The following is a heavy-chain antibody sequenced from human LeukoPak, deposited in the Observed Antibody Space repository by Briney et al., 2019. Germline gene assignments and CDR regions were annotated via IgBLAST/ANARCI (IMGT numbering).Heavy chain of an antibody. CDR2: IYYSGST. J-gene: IGHJ6*03. D-gene: IGHD3-3*01. V-gene: IGHV4-59*01. CDR3: ARGVGTYYDFWSGYQDYMDV. Sequence: PSETLSLTXTVSGGSISSYYWSWIRQPPGKGLEWIGYIYYSGSTNYNPSLKSRVTISVDTSKNQFSLKLSSVTAADTAVYYCARGVGTYYDFWSGYQDYMDVWGKGTTVTVSS. CDR1: GGSISSYY.